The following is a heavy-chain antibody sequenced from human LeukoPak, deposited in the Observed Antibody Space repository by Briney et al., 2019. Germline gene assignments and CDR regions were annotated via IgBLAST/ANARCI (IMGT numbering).Heavy chain of an antibody. CDR3: GRHGEEGILSYWYFDL. CDR2: IHYSGST. D-gene: IGHD7-27*01. CDR1: GGSIGSNY. J-gene: IGHJ2*01. Sequence: PSETLSLTCTVSGGSIGSNYWSWIRQPPGKELEWIGCIHYSGSTNYNPSLKSRVTISVDTSKNQFSLKLSSVTAADTAVYYCGRHGEEGILSYWYFDLWGRGTLVTVSS. V-gene: IGHV4-59*08.